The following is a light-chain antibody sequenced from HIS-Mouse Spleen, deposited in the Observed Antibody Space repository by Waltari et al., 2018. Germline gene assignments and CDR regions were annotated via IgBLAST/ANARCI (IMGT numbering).Light chain of an antibody. J-gene: IGKJ3*01. CDR3: QQYDNLPLFT. CDR2: DAS. CDR1: QDISNY. V-gene: IGKV1-33*01. Sequence: DIQMTQSPSSLSASVGDRVTITCQASQDISNYLNWYQQKPGKAPKLPIYDASNLEAGVPSRFSGSGSGTDFTFTISSLQPEVIATYYCQQYDNLPLFTFGPGTKVDIK.